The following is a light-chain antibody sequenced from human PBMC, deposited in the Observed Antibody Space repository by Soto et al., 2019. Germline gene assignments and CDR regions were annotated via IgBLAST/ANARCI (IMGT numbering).Light chain of an antibody. V-gene: IGKV1-39*01. CDR3: QQSFSTQWT. J-gene: IGKJ1*01. Sequence: DIQMTQSPSTLSGSVGDRVTITCRASQTISSWLAWYQQKPGNATKLLIYDESNLHSGVTSRFSGSGSGTDFTLTISSLQPEDFATYSCQQSFSTQWTCGQGTKLDIK. CDR2: DES. CDR1: QTISSW.